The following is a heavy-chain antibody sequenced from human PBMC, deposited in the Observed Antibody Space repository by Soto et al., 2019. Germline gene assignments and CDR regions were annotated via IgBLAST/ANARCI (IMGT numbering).Heavy chain of an antibody. CDR1: GFTFSSYG. D-gene: IGHD4-17*01. Sequence: GGSLILPCAASGFTFSSYGMHWVRQAPGKGLEWVAVISYDGSNKYYADSVKGRFTISRDNSKNTLYLQMNSLRAEDTAVYYCAKDHDYGDYVPYFDYWGQGTLVTVSS. CDR2: ISYDGSNK. J-gene: IGHJ4*02. V-gene: IGHV3-30*18. CDR3: AKDHDYGDYVPYFDY.